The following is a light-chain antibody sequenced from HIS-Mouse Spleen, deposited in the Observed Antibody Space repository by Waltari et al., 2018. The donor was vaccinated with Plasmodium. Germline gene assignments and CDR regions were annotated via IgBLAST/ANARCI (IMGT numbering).Light chain of an antibody. V-gene: IGLV3-25*03. CDR1: ALPKQY. J-gene: IGLJ3*02. CDR3: QSADSSGTPNWV. Sequence: SYELTQPPSVSVSPGQTARTTCSGEALPKQYAYWYQQKPGQAPGLVIYKDSERPSGIPERFSGSSSGTTVTLTISGVQAEDEADYYCQSADSSGTPNWVFGGGTKLTVL. CDR2: KDS.